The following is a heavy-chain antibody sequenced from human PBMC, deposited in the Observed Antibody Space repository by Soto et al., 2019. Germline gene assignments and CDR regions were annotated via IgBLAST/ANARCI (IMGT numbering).Heavy chain of an antibody. Sequence: EVQLVESGGGLIQPGGSLRLSCETSGFTVSSSYMSWVRQAPGMGLEWVSVILTGGDTHYADSVKGRFTVSRDNSQNTLYLHMNNLRGEDTATYYCARGYWRLGESYYFDYWGQGTLVTVSS. D-gene: IGHD3-16*01. V-gene: IGHV3-53*01. CDR2: ILTGGDT. J-gene: IGHJ4*02. CDR3: ARGYWRLGESYYFDY. CDR1: GFTVSSSY.